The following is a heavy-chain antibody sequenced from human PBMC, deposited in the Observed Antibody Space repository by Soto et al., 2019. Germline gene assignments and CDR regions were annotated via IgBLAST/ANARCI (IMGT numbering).Heavy chain of an antibody. J-gene: IGHJ6*02. D-gene: IGHD2-15*01. V-gene: IGHV1-69*06. CDR1: GGTFSSYA. CDR3: ARDPPLGYCSGGSCSMAV. Sequence: SVKVSCKVSGGTFSSYAISWVRQAPGQGLEWMGGIIPIFGTANYAQKFQGRVTITADKSTSTAYMELSSLRSEDTAVYYCARDPPLGYCSGGSCSMAVWGQGTTVTVSS. CDR2: IIPIFGTA.